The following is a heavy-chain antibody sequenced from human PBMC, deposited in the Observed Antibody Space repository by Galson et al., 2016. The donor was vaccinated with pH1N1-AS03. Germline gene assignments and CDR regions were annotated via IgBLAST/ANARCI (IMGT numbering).Heavy chain of an antibody. CDR2: ISWNDNR. Sequence: PALVKPTQTLTLTCTFSGFSLSTSEVGVGWIRQPPGKALEWLALISWNDNRLYRPSLESRLTITKDTSKNQVVLTMTNMDPEDTATYYCGHSTAGYWGQGILVTVSS. J-gene: IGHJ4*02. CDR1: GFSLSTSEVG. CDR3: GHSTAGY. D-gene: IGHD2-21*02. V-gene: IGHV2-5*01.